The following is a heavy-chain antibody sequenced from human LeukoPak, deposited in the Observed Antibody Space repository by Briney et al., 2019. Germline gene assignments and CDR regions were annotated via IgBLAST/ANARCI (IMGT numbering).Heavy chain of an antibody. CDR3: ARHHSSIWAPFDY. V-gene: IGHV5-10-1*01. Sequence: GESLRISCKGSGYSFTSYWISWVRQMPGKGLEWMGKIDPIDSYTNYSPSFQGHVTISADRSISTAYLQWSSLKASDTAMYYCARHHSSIWAPFDYWGQGTLVTVSS. CDR2: IDPIDSYT. J-gene: IGHJ4*02. D-gene: IGHD6-13*01. CDR1: GYSFTSYW.